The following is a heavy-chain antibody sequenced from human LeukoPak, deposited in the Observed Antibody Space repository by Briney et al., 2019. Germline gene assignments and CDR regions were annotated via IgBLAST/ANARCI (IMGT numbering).Heavy chain of an antibody. Sequence: GASVKVSCKASGYTFTSYGISWVRQAPGQGLEWMGWISAYNGNTNYAQKLQGRVTMTTDTSTSTAYMGLRSLRSDDTAVYYCARSLAAAGPAGFDYWGQGTLVTVSS. V-gene: IGHV1-18*01. CDR1: GYTFTSYG. CDR3: ARSLAAAGPAGFDY. CDR2: ISAYNGNT. D-gene: IGHD6-13*01. J-gene: IGHJ4*02.